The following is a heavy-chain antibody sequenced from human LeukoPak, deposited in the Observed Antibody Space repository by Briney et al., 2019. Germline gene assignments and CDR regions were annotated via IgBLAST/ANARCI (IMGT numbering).Heavy chain of an antibody. V-gene: IGHV4-59*10. CDR2: IYTSGST. D-gene: IGHD4-17*01. Sequence: SETLSLTCAVYGGSFSGYYWIWIRQPAGKGLEWIGRIYTSGSTNYNPSLKSRVTMSVDTSKNQFSLKLSSVTATDTAVYYCARATVTIGRRYYFDYWGQGTLVTVSS. CDR3: ARATVTIGRRYYFDY. CDR1: GGSFSGYY. J-gene: IGHJ4*02.